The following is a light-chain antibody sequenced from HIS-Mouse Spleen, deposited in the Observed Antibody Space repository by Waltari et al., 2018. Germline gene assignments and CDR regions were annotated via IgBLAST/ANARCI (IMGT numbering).Light chain of an antibody. V-gene: IGKV1-9*01. J-gene: IGKJ1*01. CDR1: QGISSY. Sequence: IQLTPSPSFMSASVGDRVTITCRASQGISSYLAWYQQKPGKAPKLLIYAASTLQSGVPSRFSGSGSGTEFTLTIISLQPEDFATYYCQQLNSYPPTFGQGTKVEIK. CDR2: AAS. CDR3: QQLNSYPPT.